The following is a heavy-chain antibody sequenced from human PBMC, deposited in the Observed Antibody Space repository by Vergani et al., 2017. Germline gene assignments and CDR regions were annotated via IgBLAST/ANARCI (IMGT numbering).Heavy chain of an antibody. CDR3: ARGRIAAAGRIYFDY. Sequence: QVQLQESGPGLVKPSQTLSLTCTVSGGSISSGDYYWSWIRQPPGKGLEWIGYIYYSGSTYYNPSLKSRVTISVDTSKNQFPLKLSSVTAADTAVYYCARGRIAAAGRIYFDYWGQGTLVTVSS. D-gene: IGHD6-13*01. V-gene: IGHV4-30-4*01. CDR1: GGSISSGDYY. J-gene: IGHJ4*02. CDR2: IYYSGST.